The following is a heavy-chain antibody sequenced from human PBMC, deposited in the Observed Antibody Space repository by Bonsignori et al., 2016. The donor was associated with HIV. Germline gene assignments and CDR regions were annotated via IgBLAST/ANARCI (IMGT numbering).Heavy chain of an antibody. J-gene: IGHJ3*02. CDR2: IYHSGST. CDR3: ARLRITMVRGVMKAFDI. D-gene: IGHD3-10*01. V-gene: IGHV4-38-2*01. Sequence: WIRQPPGKGLEWIGSIYHSGSTYYNPSLKSRVTISVDTSKNQFSLKLSSVTAADTAVYYCARLRITMVRGVMKAFDIWGQGTMVTVSS.